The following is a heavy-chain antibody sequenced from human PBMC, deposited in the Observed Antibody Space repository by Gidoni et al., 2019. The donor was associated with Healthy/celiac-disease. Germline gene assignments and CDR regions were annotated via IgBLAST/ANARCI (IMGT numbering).Heavy chain of an antibody. CDR2: IIPILGIA. Sequence: QVQLVQSGAEVKKPGSSVKVSCKASGGTFSSYAISWVRQAPGQGLEWMGRIIPILGIANYAQKFQGRVTITADKSTSTAYMELSSLRSEDTAVYYCARNHYPYDILTGYYDPYYYYYGMDVWGQGTTVTVSS. V-gene: IGHV1-69*04. J-gene: IGHJ6*02. CDR1: GGTFSSYA. CDR3: ARNHYPYDILTGYYDPYYYYYGMDV. D-gene: IGHD3-9*01.